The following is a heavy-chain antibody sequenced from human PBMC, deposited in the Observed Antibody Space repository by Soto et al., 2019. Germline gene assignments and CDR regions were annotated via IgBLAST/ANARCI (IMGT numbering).Heavy chain of an antibody. CDR1: GGTFSSYA. J-gene: IGHJ4*02. CDR2: IIPIFGTA. V-gene: IGHV1-69*13. Sequence: SVKVSCKASGGTFSSYAISWVRQAPGQGLEWMGGIIPIFGTANYAQKFQGRVTITADESTSTAYMELSSLRSEDTAVYYCASLIAARPFFDYWGQGTLVTVSS. CDR3: ASLIAARPFFDY. D-gene: IGHD6-6*01.